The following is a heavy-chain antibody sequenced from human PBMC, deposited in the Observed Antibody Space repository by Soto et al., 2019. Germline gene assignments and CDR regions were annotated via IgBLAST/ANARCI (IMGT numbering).Heavy chain of an antibody. Sequence: LQLVESGGGLVKPGGSLRLSCVASGFSSNDHYLSWIRQAPGKGLEWVSAISGSVGSTYYADSVKGRFTISRDNSKNTLYLQMNSLRAEDTAVYYCAKETDYGGNEVYFDYWGQGTLVTVSS. D-gene: IGHD4-17*01. CDR3: AKETDYGGNEVYFDY. CDR2: ISGSVGST. J-gene: IGHJ4*02. CDR1: GFSSNDHY. V-gene: IGHV3-23*04.